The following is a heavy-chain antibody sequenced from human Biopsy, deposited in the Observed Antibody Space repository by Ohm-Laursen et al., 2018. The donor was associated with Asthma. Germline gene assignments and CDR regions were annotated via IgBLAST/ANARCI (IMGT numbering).Heavy chain of an antibody. V-gene: IGHV4-61*01. J-gene: IGHJ2*01. Sequence: TLSLTCTVSGGSVSSGSYYWSWIRQPPGKGLAWVSYISYSGRTDYNPSLKSRLTISMDTSKNQFSLKLSSVTAADTAVYYCARVPTTLRYFDLWGRGTLVTVSS. CDR3: ARVPTTLRYFDL. CDR2: ISYSGRT. D-gene: IGHD2-15*01. CDR1: GGSVSSGSYY.